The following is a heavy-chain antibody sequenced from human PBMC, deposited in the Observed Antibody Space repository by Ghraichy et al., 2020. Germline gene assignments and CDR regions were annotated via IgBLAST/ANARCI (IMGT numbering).Heavy chain of an antibody. D-gene: IGHD6-13*01. V-gene: IGHV3-23*01. CDR1: GFTFSSYA. CDR2: ISGSGGST. J-gene: IGHJ1*01. CDR3: AKDPAALVRAEYFQH. Sequence: GSLRLSCAASGFTFSSYAMSWVRQAPGKGLEWVSAISGSGGSTYYADSVKGRFTISRDNSKNTLYLQMNSLRAEDTAVYYCAKDPAALVRAEYFQHWGRGTLVTVSS.